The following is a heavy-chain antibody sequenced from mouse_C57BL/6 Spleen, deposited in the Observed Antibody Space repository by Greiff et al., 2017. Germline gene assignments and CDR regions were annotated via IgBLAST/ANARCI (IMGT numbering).Heavy chain of an antibody. CDR2: IYPGDGDT. D-gene: IGHD1-1*01. J-gene: IGHJ1*03. V-gene: IGHV1-82*01. CDR3: ARDYGSNWGYFEV. CDR1: GYAFSSSW. Sequence: QVQLKQSGPELVKPGASVKISCKASGYAFSSSWMNWVQQRPGTGLEWIGRIYPGDGDTNYNGKFKGKVTLTADKSSSRAYMQLSSLTSEDSAVYCCARDYGSNWGYFEVWGTGTTVTDSS.